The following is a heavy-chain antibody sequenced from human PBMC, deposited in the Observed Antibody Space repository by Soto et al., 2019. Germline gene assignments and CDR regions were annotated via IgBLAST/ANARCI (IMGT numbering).Heavy chain of an antibody. V-gene: IGHV1-18*01. CDR1: GYTFNKYG. J-gene: IGHJ3*01. CDR3: ARGRGVVIPAGTPDAFEV. Sequence: ASVKVSCKASGYTFNKYGFNWVRQAPGQGLEWMGRISAFNDYTNLAQKFQGRLTLTTDASTNTAYMELQVLRSDDTAMYYCARGRGVVIPAGTPDAFEVWGQGTMVTVS. CDR2: ISAFNDYT. D-gene: IGHD6-13*01.